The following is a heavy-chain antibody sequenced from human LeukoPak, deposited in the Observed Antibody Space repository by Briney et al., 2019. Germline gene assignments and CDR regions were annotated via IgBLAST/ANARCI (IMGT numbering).Heavy chain of an antibody. Sequence: SETLSLTCAVYGGSFSGYYLSWIRQPPGKGLEWIGEINHSGSTNYNPSLKSRVTISVDTSKNQFSLKLSSVTAADTAVYYCARVPWFDPWGQGTLVTVSS. CDR2: INHSGST. V-gene: IGHV4-34*01. CDR1: GGSFSGYY. J-gene: IGHJ5*02. CDR3: ARVPWFDP.